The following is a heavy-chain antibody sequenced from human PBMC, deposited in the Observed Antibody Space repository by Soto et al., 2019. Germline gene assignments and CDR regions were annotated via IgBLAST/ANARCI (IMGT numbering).Heavy chain of an antibody. Sequence: SETLSLTCAVYGGAFSGYYWTWIRQPPGTGLEWIGEINHSGSTNYNPSLKSRVTISVDTSKNQFSLKLTSVTAADTGVYWCARHEGTATMVRGISPWSQGTLVTVS. CDR1: GGAFSGYY. CDR2: INHSGST. V-gene: IGHV4-34*01. J-gene: IGHJ5*02. CDR3: ARHEGTATMVRGISP. D-gene: IGHD3-10*01.